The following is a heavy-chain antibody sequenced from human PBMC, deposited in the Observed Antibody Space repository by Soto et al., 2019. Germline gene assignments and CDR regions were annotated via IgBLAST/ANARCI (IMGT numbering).Heavy chain of an antibody. CDR1: GGSFSGYY. V-gene: IGHV4-34*01. CDR3: ARRINYVGNYYYKRMDV. D-gene: IGHD4-4*01. CDR2: INHSGST. Sequence: SVTLSLTCAVYGGSFSGYYWSWIRQPPGKGLEWIGEINHSGSTNYNPSLKSRVTISVDTSKNQFSLKLSSVTAADTAVYYCARRINYVGNYYYKRMDVWGQGPTVTVSS. J-gene: IGHJ6*02.